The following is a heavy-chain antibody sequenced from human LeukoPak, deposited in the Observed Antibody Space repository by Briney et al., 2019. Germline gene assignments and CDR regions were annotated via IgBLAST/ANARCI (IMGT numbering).Heavy chain of an antibody. D-gene: IGHD2-2*01. CDR1: GYTFTGYY. V-gene: IGHV1-2*02. CDR3: ARSQDIVVVPAAAPDY. CDR2: INPNSGGT. J-gene: IGHJ4*02. Sequence: ASVKVSCKASGYTFTGYYMHWVRQAPGQGLEWMGWINPNSGGTNYAQKFQGRVTMTRDTSISTAYMELSRLRSDDTAVYYCARSQDIVVVPAAAPDYWGQGTPVTVSS.